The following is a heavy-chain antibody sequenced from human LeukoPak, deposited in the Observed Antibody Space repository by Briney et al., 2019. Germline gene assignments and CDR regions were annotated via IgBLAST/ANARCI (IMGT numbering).Heavy chain of an antibody. Sequence: GRSLTLSCAASGFTFDDYAMHWVRQAPGKGLEWVSGISWNSGSIGYADSVKGRFTISRDNAKNSLYLQMNGLRAEDTALYYCAKDRIAAGNWGQGTLVTVSS. CDR3: AKDRIAAGN. D-gene: IGHD6-13*01. V-gene: IGHV3-9*01. J-gene: IGHJ4*02. CDR1: GFTFDDYA. CDR2: ISWNSGSI.